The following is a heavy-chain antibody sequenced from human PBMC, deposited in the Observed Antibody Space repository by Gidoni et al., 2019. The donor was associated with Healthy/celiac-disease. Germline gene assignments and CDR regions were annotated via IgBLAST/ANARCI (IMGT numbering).Heavy chain of an antibody. D-gene: IGHD2-21*01. CDR1: GFTFSSYA. Sequence: SGFTFSSYAMSWVRQAPGKGLEWVSAISGSGGSTYYADSVKGRFTISRDNSKNTLYLQMNSLRAEDTAVYYCAKDLEAYCGGDCYFDYWGQGTLVTVSS. CDR3: AKDLEAYCGGDCYFDY. V-gene: IGHV3-23*01. CDR2: ISGSGGST. J-gene: IGHJ4*02.